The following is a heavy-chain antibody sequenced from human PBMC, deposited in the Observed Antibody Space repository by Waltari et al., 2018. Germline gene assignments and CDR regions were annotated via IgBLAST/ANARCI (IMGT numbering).Heavy chain of an antibody. CDR1: GLTFSSYW. V-gene: IGHV3-7*01. CDR2: IKQDGSGE. D-gene: IGHD3-10*01. Sequence: EGQLVESGGGLVQPGGSLRRGGEEAGLTFSSYWMSLVRQAPGKGLEWVANIKQDGSGESYVDSVKGRFTISRDNAKNSLLLQMNSLRAEDTALSSSARHPLVPMVRGLYYYYFGMDVWGQGTTVTVSS. CDR3: ARHPLVPMVRGLYYYYFGMDV. J-gene: IGHJ6*02.